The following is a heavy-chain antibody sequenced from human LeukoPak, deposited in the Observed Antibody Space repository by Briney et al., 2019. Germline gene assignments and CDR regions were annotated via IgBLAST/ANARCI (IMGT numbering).Heavy chain of an antibody. V-gene: IGHV3-74*01. J-gene: IGHJ4*02. CDR3: ARDRGYTQDY. CDR1: GFTFSSYW. CDR2: IKSDGSRT. D-gene: IGHD5-12*01. Sequence: GGSLGLSCEASGFTFSSYWMHWVRQASGKGLVWVSHIKSDGSRTTYADSVRGRFTISRDNAKNTLYLQMNSLRAEDTAVYYCARDRGYTQDYWGQGTLVTVSS.